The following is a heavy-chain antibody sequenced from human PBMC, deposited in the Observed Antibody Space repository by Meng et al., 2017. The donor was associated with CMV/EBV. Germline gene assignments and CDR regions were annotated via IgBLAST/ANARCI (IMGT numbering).Heavy chain of an antibody. CDR3: ARVRTASLHFDL. J-gene: IGHJ2*01. D-gene: IGHD3-10*01. CDR1: GFNFDDYG. Sequence: CAASGFNFDDYGMSWVRQAPGKGLEWVSGINWNGGSTGYADSVKGRFTISRDNAKNSLYLQMNSLRAEDTALYYCARVRTASLHFDLWGRGTLVTVSS. CDR2: INWNGGST. V-gene: IGHV3-20*04.